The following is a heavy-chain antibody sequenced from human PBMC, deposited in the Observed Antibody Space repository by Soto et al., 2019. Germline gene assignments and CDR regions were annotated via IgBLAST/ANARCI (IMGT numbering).Heavy chain of an antibody. CDR3: ARHGMQGSYYYGMDV. J-gene: IGHJ6*02. CDR1: EYSFTSYW. CDR2: IYPADSDT. Sequence: GESLKISCKGSEYSFTSYWIGWVRQMPGKGLEWMGVIYPADSDTRYYPSFQGQVTISADESISTAYLQWSSLKASDTAMYYCARHGMQGSYYYGMDVWGQGTTVTVSS. D-gene: IGHD1-1*01. V-gene: IGHV5-51*01.